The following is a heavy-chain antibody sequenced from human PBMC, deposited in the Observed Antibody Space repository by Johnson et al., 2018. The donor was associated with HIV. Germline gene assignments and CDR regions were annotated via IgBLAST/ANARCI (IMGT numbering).Heavy chain of an antibody. Sequence: VQLVETGGGLIQPGGSLRLSCAASGFTFDDYGMSWVRQAPGKGLEWVSGINWNGGSTGYADSVKGRFTISRANAKNSLYLQMNSLRAEDTALYYCARDRARYYDSSGYYYDAFDIWGQGTMVTVSS. CDR3: ARDRARYYDSSGYYYDAFDI. CDR1: GFTFDDYG. CDR2: INWNGGST. D-gene: IGHD3-22*01. J-gene: IGHJ3*02. V-gene: IGHV3-20*04.